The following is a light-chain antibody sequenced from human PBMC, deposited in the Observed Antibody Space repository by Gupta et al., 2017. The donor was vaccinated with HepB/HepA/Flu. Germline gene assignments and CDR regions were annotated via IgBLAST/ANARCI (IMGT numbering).Light chain of an antibody. V-gene: IGLV2-18*02. CDR2: EVN. CDR1: SSDVGGYNR. CDR3: SSYTSSSTYV. Sequence: QSALTQPPSVSGSPGPSVTISCTGTSSDVGGYNRVSWYQQPPGTAPKLMIFEVNNRPSGVPDRFSGSKSGNTASLTISGLQAEDEADYYCSSYTSSSTYVFGSGTKVTVL. J-gene: IGLJ1*01.